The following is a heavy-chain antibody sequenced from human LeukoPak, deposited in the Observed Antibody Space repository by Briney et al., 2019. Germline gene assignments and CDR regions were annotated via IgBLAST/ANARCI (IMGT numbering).Heavy chain of an antibody. CDR2: ISGSGGST. V-gene: IGHV3-23*01. CDR3: AKTSYYDSSGPGPFDY. J-gene: IGHJ4*02. Sequence: ETLSLTCTVSGGSISSGGYYWSWIRQHPGKGLEWVSAISGSGGSTYYADSVKGRFTISRDNSKNTLYLQMNSLRAEDTAVYYCAKTSYYDSSGPGPFDYWGQGTLVTVSS. CDR1: GGSISSGGYY. D-gene: IGHD3-22*01.